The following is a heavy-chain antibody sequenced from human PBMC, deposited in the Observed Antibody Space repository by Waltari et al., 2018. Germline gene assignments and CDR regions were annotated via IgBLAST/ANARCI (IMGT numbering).Heavy chain of an antibody. CDR3: ARHRDPGHSFDI. J-gene: IGHJ3*02. Sequence: QVRLQQWGAGLLKPSETLSLPCPVFGWSFSGHWWRWIRKPPGKGLQWIGEISERGYTYYKPSLQSRVAISIDMSKNQFSLTMTSVTAADTALYYCARHRDPGHSFDIWGQGTVTVSA. D-gene: IGHD2-21*01. V-gene: IGHV4-34*01. CDR1: GWSFSGHW. CDR2: ISERGYT.